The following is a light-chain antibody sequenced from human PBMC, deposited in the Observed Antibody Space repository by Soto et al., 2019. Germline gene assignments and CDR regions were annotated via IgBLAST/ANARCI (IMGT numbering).Light chain of an antibody. CDR1: QSISTW. J-gene: IGKJ4*01. Sequence: DIQMTQSPSTLSASVGDRVTITCRASQSISTWLAWYQQKPGKAPNLLIYRASSLGSGVPSRFSGSGSGTEFTLTISSLQPDDFATYYCQLYHGYPLTFGGGTKVEIK. CDR2: RAS. CDR3: QLYHGYPLT. V-gene: IGKV1-5*03.